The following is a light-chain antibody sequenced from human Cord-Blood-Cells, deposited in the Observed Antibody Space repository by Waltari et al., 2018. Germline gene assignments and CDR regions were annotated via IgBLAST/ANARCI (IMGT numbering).Light chain of an antibody. CDR3: QQRSNWPPT. Sequence: MVFTQSPATLALSPGDGATRTCRASQSVSSYLAWYQQKPGQAPRLLIYDASNRATGIPARFSGSGSGTDFTLTISSLEPEDFAVYYCQQRSNWPPTFGQGTKLEIK. CDR2: DAS. J-gene: IGKJ2*01. V-gene: IGKV3-11*01. CDR1: QSVSSY.